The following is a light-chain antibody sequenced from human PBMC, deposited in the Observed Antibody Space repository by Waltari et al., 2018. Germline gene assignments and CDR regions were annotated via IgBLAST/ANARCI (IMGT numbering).Light chain of an antibody. Sequence: QSALTQPASVSGSPGQSITISCPGTSSAVCSYRYVSWYHQHSGKAPKVMIYEGSKRPSGVSNRSSGSKSGNAASLTISGLQAEDEADYYCCSYAGSGTWVFGGGTKLTVL. J-gene: IGLJ3*02. CDR1: SSAVCSYRY. V-gene: IGLV2-23*01. CDR2: EGS. CDR3: CSYAGSGTWV.